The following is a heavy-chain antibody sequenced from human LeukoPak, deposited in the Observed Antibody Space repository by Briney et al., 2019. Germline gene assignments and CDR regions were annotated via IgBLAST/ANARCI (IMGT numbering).Heavy chain of an antibody. CDR1: GFTFSIYW. J-gene: IGHJ4*02. V-gene: IGHV3-74*01. D-gene: IGHD1-26*01. CDR2: INSDGSST. CDR3: ARDGSIAGPTTADY. Sequence: GGSLRLSCAASGFTFSIYWMHWVRQVPGKGLVWVSHINSDGSSTNYADSVKDRFTISRDNAKNTLFLQMNSLRAEDTAVYYCARDGSIAGPTTADYWGQGTLVSVSS.